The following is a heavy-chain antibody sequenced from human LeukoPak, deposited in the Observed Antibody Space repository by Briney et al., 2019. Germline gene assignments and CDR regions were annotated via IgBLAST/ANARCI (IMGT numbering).Heavy chain of an antibody. V-gene: IGHV4-59*01. Sequence: PSETLSLTCTVSGGSISSYYWSWIRQPPGKGPEWIGYIYYSGSTNYNPSLKSRVTISVDTSKNQFSLKLSSVTAADTAVYYCARVRDSGYDSLDYWGQGTLVTVSS. J-gene: IGHJ4*02. D-gene: IGHD5-12*01. CDR2: IYYSGST. CDR3: ARVRDSGYDSLDY. CDR1: GGSISSYY.